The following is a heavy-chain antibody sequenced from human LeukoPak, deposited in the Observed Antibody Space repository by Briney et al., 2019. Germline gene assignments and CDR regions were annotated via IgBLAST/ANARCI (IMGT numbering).Heavy chain of an antibody. D-gene: IGHD6-19*01. CDR3: ARPHRDSSGWRDAFDI. CDR1: GGSINSYY. CDR2: IYYSGST. J-gene: IGHJ3*02. Sequence: PSETLSLTCTVSGGSINSYYWSWIRQPPGKGLEWIGYIYYSGSTNYNPSLKSRVTISRDTSKNQFSLKLRSVTAADTAVYYCARPHRDSSGWRDAFDIWGQGTMVTVSS. V-gene: IGHV4-59*01.